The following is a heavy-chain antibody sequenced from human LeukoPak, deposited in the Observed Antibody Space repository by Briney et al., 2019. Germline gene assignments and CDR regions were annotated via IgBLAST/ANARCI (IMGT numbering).Heavy chain of an antibody. CDR2: IYYSGST. Sequence: SETLSLTCTVSGGSISSSSYYWGWIRQPPGKGLEWIGSIYYSGSTYYNPSLKSRVTISVDTSKNQFSLKLSSVTAADTAVYYCARVMYYYDSSGYYYVDAFDIWGQGTMVTVSS. J-gene: IGHJ3*02. CDR1: GGSISSSSYY. V-gene: IGHV4-39*01. CDR3: ARVMYYYDSSGYYYVDAFDI. D-gene: IGHD3-22*01.